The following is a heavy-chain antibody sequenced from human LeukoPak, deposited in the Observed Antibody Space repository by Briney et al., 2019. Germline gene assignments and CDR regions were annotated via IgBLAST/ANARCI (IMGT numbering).Heavy chain of an antibody. CDR1: GFPFSSYW. D-gene: IGHD1-26*01. CDR3: AKDKGWGYSAYDCYGMDV. J-gene: IGHJ6*02. Sequence: PGGSLRLSCVASGFPFSSYWMTWVRQAPGKGLEWVANIKQDGSKKSYVDSVKGRFTISRDNAKNSLYLQMNSLRAEDTAVYYCAKDKGWGYSAYDCYGMDVWGQGTTVTVSS. CDR2: IKQDGSKK. V-gene: IGHV3-7*03.